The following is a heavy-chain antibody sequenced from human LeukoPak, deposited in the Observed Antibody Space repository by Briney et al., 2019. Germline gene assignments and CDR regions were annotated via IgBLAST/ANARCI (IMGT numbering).Heavy chain of an antibody. J-gene: IGHJ4*02. CDR2: INSDGSST. CDR3: ARENGYCSGSDCYSYFDS. V-gene: IGHV3-74*01. D-gene: IGHD2-15*01. Sequence: GGSLRLSCAASGFTFSSYWMHWVRQAPGKGLVWVSRINSDGSSTSYADSVKGRFTISRDNAKNTLYLQMNSLRAEDTAVYFCARENGYCSGSDCYSYFDSWGQGTLVTVSS. CDR1: GFTFSSYW.